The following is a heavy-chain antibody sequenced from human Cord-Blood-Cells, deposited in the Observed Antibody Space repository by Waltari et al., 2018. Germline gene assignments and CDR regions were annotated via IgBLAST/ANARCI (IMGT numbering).Heavy chain of an antibody. CDR3: ARASNWRFDY. Sequence: EVQLVESGGGLVKPGGSLRLSCAASGFTFSSYSMNWVRQAPGKGLEWVSSIRSSSSHIYYADSVKGRFTISRDNAKNSLYLQMNSLRAEDTAVYYCARASNWRFDYWGQGTLVTVSS. CDR1: GFTFSSYS. D-gene: IGHD1-20*01. V-gene: IGHV3-21*01. CDR2: IRSSSSHI. J-gene: IGHJ4*02.